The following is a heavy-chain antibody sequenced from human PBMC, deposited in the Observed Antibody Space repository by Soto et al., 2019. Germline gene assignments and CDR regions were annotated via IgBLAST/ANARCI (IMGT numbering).Heavy chain of an antibody. CDR1: GVTCSSYA. CDR2: SSSIDGSV. Sequence: GGSLRLSCGASGVTCSSYAMSWVRKAPGKGLEWVSASSSIDGSVYYADSVRGRFTISRDNSKNMVYLQMNSLRAEDTALYYCAKDHYVPIAGYVFDIWGQGTMVTVSS. V-gene: IGHV3-23*01. D-gene: IGHD3-10*02. CDR3: AKDHYVPIAGYVFDI. J-gene: IGHJ3*02.